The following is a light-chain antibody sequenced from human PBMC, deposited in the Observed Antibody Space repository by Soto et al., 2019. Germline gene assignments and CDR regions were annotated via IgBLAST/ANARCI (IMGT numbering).Light chain of an antibody. J-gene: IGKJ2*01. CDR3: QQYGSSPYT. Sequence: EIVLTQSPGTLSLSPGERATLSCRASQSVSSKYFAWYQQKPGQAPRVLIYDASSRATGIPDRFSGSKSGTEFTLTISRLEPEDFAVYFCQQYGSSPYTFGQGTKLEIK. V-gene: IGKV3-20*01. CDR1: QSVSSKY. CDR2: DAS.